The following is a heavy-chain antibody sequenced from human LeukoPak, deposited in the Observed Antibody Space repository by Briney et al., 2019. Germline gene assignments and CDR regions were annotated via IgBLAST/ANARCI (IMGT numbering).Heavy chain of an antibody. V-gene: IGHV4-39*01. Sequence: PSETLSLTCTVSGGSTSSSSYYWGWIRQPPGKGLEWIGSIYYSGSTYYNPSLKSRVTISVDTSKNQFSLKLSSVTAADTAVYYCARGYGGWYMAYWFDPWGQGTLVTVSS. D-gene: IGHD6-19*01. CDR1: GGSTSSSSYY. CDR2: IYYSGST. J-gene: IGHJ5*02. CDR3: ARGYGGWYMAYWFDP.